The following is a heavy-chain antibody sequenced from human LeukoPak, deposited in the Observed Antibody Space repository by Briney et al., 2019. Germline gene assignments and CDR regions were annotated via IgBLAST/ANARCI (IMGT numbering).Heavy chain of an antibody. Sequence: ASVEVSCKASGYTLSSYGIPWVRQAPGQGLEWMGWISTYNGKTSNAQNLQGRVTTTTDTSTSTAYMEVRSLRSDDTAVYYCARDCYGSGSYDYWGQGSLVTVSS. D-gene: IGHD3-10*01. CDR2: ISTYNGKT. CDR3: ARDCYGSGSYDY. CDR1: GYTLSSYG. V-gene: IGHV1-18*01. J-gene: IGHJ4*02.